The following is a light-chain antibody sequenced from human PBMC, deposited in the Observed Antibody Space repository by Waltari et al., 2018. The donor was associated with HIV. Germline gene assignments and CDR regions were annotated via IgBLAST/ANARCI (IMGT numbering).Light chain of an antibody. J-gene: IGLJ3*02. CDR2: ANT. Sequence: QSVLTQPPSLSRAPGQRVPTPCTGSSSNIRAPYDAHSYQQFPRTPPKLVIFANTNRPAGIPDRFSGSKSGTSASLVITGVQAEDEADYYCQSYDSSLNAWVFGGGTKLTVL. V-gene: IGLV1-40*01. CDR3: QSYDSSLNAWV. CDR1: SSNIRAPYD.